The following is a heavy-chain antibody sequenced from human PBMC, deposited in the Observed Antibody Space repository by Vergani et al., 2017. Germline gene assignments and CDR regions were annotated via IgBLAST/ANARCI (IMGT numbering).Heavy chain of an antibody. CDR3: ASSGGSGSYGYYYYGMDV. D-gene: IGHD3-10*01. V-gene: IGHV1-46*01. J-gene: IGHJ6*02. CDR1: GYTFTSYY. CDR2: INPSGGST. Sequence: QVQLVQSGAEVKKPGASVKVSCKASGYTFTSYYMHWVRQAPGQGLEWMGIINPSGGSTSYAQKFQGRVTMTRDTSTSTVYMELSSLRSEDTAVYYCASSGGSGSYGYYYYGMDVWGQGTTVTVSS.